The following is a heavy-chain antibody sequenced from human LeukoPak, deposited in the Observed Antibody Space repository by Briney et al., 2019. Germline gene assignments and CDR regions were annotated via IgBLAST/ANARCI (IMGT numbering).Heavy chain of an antibody. D-gene: IGHD3-10*01. V-gene: IGHV3-33*01. CDR2: IWYDGSNK. Sequence: GGSLRLSCAASGFTFSSYGMHWVRQAPGKGLEWVAVIWYDGSNKYYADSVKGRFTISRDNSKNTLYLQMNSLRAEDTAVYYCARAGEGDYFDYWGQGTLVTVSS. CDR1: GFTFSSYG. CDR3: ARAGEGDYFDY. J-gene: IGHJ4*02.